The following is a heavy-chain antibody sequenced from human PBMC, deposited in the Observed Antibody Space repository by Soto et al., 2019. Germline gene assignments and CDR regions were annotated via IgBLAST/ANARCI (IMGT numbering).Heavy chain of an antibody. CDR2: INPNSGGT. CDR3: ARGRGISRGYSYYYYGMDV. CDR1: GYTFTGYY. D-gene: IGHD1-26*01. Sequence: ASVKVSCKASGYTFTGYYMHWVRQAPGQGLEWMGWINPNSGGTNYAQKFQGRVTMTRDTSISTAYMELSRLRSDDTAVYYCARGRGISRGYSYYYYGMDVWGQGTTVTVSS. V-gene: IGHV1-2*02. J-gene: IGHJ6*02.